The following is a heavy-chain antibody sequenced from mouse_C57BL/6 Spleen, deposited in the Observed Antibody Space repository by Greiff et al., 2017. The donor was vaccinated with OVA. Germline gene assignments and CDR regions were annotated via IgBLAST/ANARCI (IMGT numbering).Heavy chain of an antibody. J-gene: IGHJ2*01. Sequence: QVQLQQSGTELVKPGASVKLSCKASGYTFTSYWMHWVKQRPGQGLEWIGNINPSNGGTNYNEKFKSKATLTVDKSSSTVYMQLSSLTSEDSAVYCCARGGAVVATGDYWGQGTTLTVSS. CDR2: INPSNGGT. CDR1: GYTFTSYW. CDR3: ARGGAVVATGDY. V-gene: IGHV1-53*01. D-gene: IGHD1-1*01.